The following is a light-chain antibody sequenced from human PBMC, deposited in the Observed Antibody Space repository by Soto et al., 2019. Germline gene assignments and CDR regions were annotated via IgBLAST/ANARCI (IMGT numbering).Light chain of an antibody. V-gene: IGKV1-39*01. CDR1: QSISSY. CDR3: QQSYSLPIA. J-gene: IGKJ1*01. Sequence: DIQMTQSPSSLSASVGDRVTITCRACQSISSYLNWYQQKPGKAPKLLIYAASNFQSGVPSRFSGSGSGTDFTLSISSLRPEDFATYYCQQSYSLPIAFGQGTKVDIK. CDR2: AAS.